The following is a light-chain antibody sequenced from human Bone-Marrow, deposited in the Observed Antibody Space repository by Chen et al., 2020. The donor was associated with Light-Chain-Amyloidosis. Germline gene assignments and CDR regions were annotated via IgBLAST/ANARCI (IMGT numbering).Light chain of an antibody. CDR1: SSDVGGVNH. Sequence: QSALTQPASVSGSPGQSITISCTGTSSDVGGVNHVSWYQQHPDKAPKLMIYELTNLPSWVPDRFSGSKSDNTASLTISGLQAEDEADYFCSSYTITNTRVCGSGTRVTVL. J-gene: IGLJ1*01. CDR2: ELT. V-gene: IGLV2-14*01. CDR3: SSYTITNTRV.